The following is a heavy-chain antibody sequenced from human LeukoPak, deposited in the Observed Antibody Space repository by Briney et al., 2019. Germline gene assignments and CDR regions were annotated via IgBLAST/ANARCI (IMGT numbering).Heavy chain of an antibody. CDR3: AREGDTAMAQFDY. CDR1: GFTFSSYA. Sequence: GRSLRLSCAASGFTFSSYAMHWVRQAPGKGLEWVAVISYDGSNKYYADSVKGRFTISRGNSKNTLYLQMNSLRAEDTAVYYCAREGDTAMAQFDYWGQGTLVTVSS. CDR2: ISYDGSNK. D-gene: IGHD5-18*01. J-gene: IGHJ4*02. V-gene: IGHV3-30-3*01.